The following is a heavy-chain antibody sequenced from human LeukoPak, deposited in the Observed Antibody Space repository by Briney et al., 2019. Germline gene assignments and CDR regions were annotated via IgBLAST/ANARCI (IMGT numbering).Heavy chain of an antibody. V-gene: IGHV4-59*01. CDR2: IYYSGST. CDR3: AKDRYSDTSANHYESEY. Sequence: SETLSLTCTVSGGSISSYYWSWIRQPPGKGLEWIGYIYYSGSTNYNPSLKSRVTISVDTSKNQFSLKLSSVTAADTAVYYCAKDRYSDTSANHYESEYWGHGTLVTVSS. D-gene: IGHD3-22*01. CDR1: GGSISSYY. J-gene: IGHJ4*01.